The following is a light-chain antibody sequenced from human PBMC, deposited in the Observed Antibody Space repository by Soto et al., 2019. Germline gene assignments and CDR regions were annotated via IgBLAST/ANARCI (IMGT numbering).Light chain of an antibody. Sequence: SLAVSLGERATINCKSSQNVLYSSTNKNYLAWYQQKPGQPPKLLIYWASTRESGVPDRFSGSGSGTDYALTISNPQAEDVAVYYCQQYYTTPYTFGQGTKLEIK. CDR3: QQYYTTPYT. V-gene: IGKV4-1*01. J-gene: IGKJ2*01. CDR2: WAS. CDR1: QNVLYSSTNKNY.